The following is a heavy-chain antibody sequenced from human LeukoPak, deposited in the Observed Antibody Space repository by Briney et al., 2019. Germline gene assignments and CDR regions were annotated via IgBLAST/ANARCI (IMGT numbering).Heavy chain of an antibody. CDR1: TGSFSGYS. CDR2: IYYSGST. V-gene: IGHV4-34*01. CDR3: ARTSSGWQLFDY. J-gene: IGHJ4*02. D-gene: IGHD6-19*01. Sequence: SETLSLTCAVYTGSFSGYSWTWIRQSPGKGLEWIGSIYYSGSTYHNPSLKSRVTISVDTSKNQFSLKLSSVTAADTAVYYCARTSSGWQLFDYWGQGTLVTASS.